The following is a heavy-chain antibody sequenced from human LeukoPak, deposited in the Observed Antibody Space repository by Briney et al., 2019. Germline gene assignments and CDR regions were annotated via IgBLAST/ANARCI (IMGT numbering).Heavy chain of an antibody. CDR2: ISAYNGDT. CDR1: GYTFTSFG. CDR3: ARSYDYGDYEVGY. D-gene: IGHD4-17*01. Sequence: ASVKVSCKASGYTFTSFGISWVRQAPGQGLEWMGWISAYNGDTNYAQRLQGRVTMTTDTSTSTAYMELSRLRSDDTAVYYCARSYDYGDYEVGYWGQGTLVTASS. J-gene: IGHJ4*02. V-gene: IGHV1-18*01.